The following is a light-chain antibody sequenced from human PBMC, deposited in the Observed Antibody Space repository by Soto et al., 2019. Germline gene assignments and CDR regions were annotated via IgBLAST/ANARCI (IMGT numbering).Light chain of an antibody. V-gene: IGLV2-14*03. J-gene: IGLJ2*01. CDR1: SSDIGDYNS. Sequence: QSALTQPASVSGSPGQSISISCNGTSSDIGDYNSVSWYQQHPGKAPKFLIFDVNSRPSGVSNRFSGSQSGNTASLTISGLQGEDEADSYCSSNTYTSHLLFGGGTKVTVL. CDR2: DVN. CDR3: SSNTYTSHLL.